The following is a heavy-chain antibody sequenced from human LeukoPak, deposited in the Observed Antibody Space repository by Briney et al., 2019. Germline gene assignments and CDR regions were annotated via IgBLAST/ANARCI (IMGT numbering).Heavy chain of an antibody. J-gene: IGHJ3*02. CDR3: ASQMTSVSSDAFDI. D-gene: IGHD4-17*01. V-gene: IGHV1-18*01. CDR1: GYTFTSYG. CDR2: ISAYNGNT. Sequence: ASVKVSCKASGYTFTSYGISWVRQAPGQGVEWMGWISAYNGNTNYAQKLQGRVTMTTDTSTSTAYMELRSLRSDDTAVYYCASQMTSVSSDAFDIWGQGTMVTVSS.